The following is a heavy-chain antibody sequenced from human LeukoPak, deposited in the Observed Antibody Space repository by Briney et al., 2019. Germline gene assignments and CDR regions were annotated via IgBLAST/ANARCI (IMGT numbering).Heavy chain of an antibody. Sequence: ASVKVSCKASGYTFSSYDINWVRQATGQGLEWMGWMNPNSGNTGYAQKFQGGVTMTRNTSISTAYMELSSLRSEDTAVYYCARGGFWSGYFGAFDIWGQGTMVTVSS. CDR3: ARGGFWSGYFGAFDI. CDR2: MNPNSGNT. D-gene: IGHD3-3*01. V-gene: IGHV1-8*01. CDR1: GYTFSSYD. J-gene: IGHJ3*02.